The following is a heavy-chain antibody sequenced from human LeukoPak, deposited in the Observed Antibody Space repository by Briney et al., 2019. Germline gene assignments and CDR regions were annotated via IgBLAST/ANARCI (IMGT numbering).Heavy chain of an antibody. Sequence: GGSLRLSCAASGFTFSSYSMNWVRQAPGKGLEWVSSISSSSYIYYADSVKGRFTISRDNAKNSLYLQMNSLRAEDTAVYYCARAMPNDNWFDPWGQGSLVTVSS. CDR1: GFTFSSYS. D-gene: IGHD2-2*01. J-gene: IGHJ5*02. CDR2: ISSSSYI. CDR3: ARAMPNDNWFDP. V-gene: IGHV3-21*01.